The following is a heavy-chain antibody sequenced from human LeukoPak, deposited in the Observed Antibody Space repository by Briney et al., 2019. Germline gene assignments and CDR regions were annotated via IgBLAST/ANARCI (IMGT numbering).Heavy chain of an antibody. Sequence: SETQSLTCAVYGGSFSGYYWSWIRQHPGKGLEWIGEINHSGSTNYNPSLKSRVTISVDTSKNQFSLKLSSVTAADTAVYYCARGNPMDVWGKGTTVTVFS. V-gene: IGHV4-34*01. CDR3: ARGNPMDV. CDR1: GGSFSGYY. CDR2: INHSGST. J-gene: IGHJ6*03.